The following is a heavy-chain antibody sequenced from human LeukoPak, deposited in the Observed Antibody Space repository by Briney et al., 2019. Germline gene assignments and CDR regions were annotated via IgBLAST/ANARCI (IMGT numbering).Heavy chain of an antibody. J-gene: IGHJ4*01. V-gene: IGHV3-13*01. CDR3: VRGGEIGLDH. D-gene: IGHD3-16*01. CDR2: IDSSGGYT. Sequence: GGSLRLSCAASGYTFNTYDMHWVRQTTGQGLEWISSIDSSGGYTYYAGSVKGRFTISRENDKNSLYLHMNSLRVGDTAVYSCVRGGEIGLDHWGHGTLVTVSS. CDR1: GYTFNTYD.